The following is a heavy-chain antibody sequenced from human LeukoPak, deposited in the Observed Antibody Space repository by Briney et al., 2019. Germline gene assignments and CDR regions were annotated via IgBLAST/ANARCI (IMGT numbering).Heavy chain of an antibody. CDR2: INHSGST. CDR3: ARGGKTYYYDSSGYYPLRLFDY. CDR1: GGSFSGYY. Sequence: SETLSLTCAVYGGSFSGYYWSWIRQPPGKGLEWIGEINHSGSTNYNPSLKSRVTISVDTSKNQFSLKLSSVTATDTAVYYCARGGKTYYYDSSGYYPLRLFDYWGQGTLVTVSS. D-gene: IGHD3-22*01. J-gene: IGHJ4*02. V-gene: IGHV4-34*01.